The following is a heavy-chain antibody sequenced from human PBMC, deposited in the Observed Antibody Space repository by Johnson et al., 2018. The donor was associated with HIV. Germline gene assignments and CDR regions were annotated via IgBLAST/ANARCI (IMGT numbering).Heavy chain of an antibody. J-gene: IGHJ3*02. CDR2: IKQDGSEK. V-gene: IGHV3-7*01. CDR1: GFTFSSYY. CDR3: AKDLDLFQRAFDI. Sequence: VQLVESGGGLVQPGGSLRLSCAASGFTFSSYYMSWVRQAPGKGLEWVANIKQDGSEKHYVDSVKGRFTISRDNAKNSLYLQMNSLRAEDTAVYYCAKDLDLFQRAFDIWGQGTMVTVSS. D-gene: IGHD3-3*01.